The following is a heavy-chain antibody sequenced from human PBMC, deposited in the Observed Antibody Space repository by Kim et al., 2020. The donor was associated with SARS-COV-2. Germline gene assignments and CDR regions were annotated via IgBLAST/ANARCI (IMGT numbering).Heavy chain of an antibody. D-gene: IGHD3-10*01. J-gene: IGHJ6*02. V-gene: IGHV3-74*01. CDR3: ARDRASYYYNYGMDV. Sequence: PGKGRFTHARANAKNTLYLQMNSLRAEDTAVYYCARDRASYYYNYGMDVWGQGTTVTVSS.